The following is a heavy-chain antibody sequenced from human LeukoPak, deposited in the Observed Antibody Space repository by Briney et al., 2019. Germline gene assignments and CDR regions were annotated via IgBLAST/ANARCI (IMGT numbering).Heavy chain of an antibody. CDR2: MNPNSGGT. CDR3: ARAPTYYYDSSGYYSFDY. V-gene: IGHV1-2*02. J-gene: IGHJ4*02. Sequence: ASVKVSCKASGYTFTSYDINWVRQATGQGLEWMGWMNPNSGGTNYAQKFQGRVTMTRDTSISTAYMELSRLRSDDTAVYYCARAPTYYYDSSGYYSFDYWGQGTLVTVSS. D-gene: IGHD3-22*01. CDR1: GYTFTSYD.